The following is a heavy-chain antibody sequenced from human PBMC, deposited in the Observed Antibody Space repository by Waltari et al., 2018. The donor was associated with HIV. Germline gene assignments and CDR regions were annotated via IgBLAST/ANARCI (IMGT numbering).Heavy chain of an antibody. V-gene: IGHV3-21*01. CDR2: LSRSRGYI. Sequence: EGQLVASGGGLAKPGGSRRLSCAASRVSLRRYARNWVRQAPGKWLGSSTYLSRSRGYIYNVDSTRRRLTNSRDNAENSGLRYMDKLRDCGTTVYYCMATVTTRRTLDYWGQGT. J-gene: IGHJ4*02. CDR1: RVSLRRYA. D-gene: IGHD4-17*01. CDR3: MATVTTRRTLDY.